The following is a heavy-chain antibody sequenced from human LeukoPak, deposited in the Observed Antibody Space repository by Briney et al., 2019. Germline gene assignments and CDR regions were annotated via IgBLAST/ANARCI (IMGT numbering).Heavy chain of an antibody. CDR3: AKRGHYSINWYHYFDY. Sequence: PGGSLRLSCAASGFTFTTYGLHWARHPPAKGREWVAAIASNGGREYYADSVKGRFTISRDNSKNTLFLQMNSLRPDDTAVYYCAKRGHYSINWYHYFDYWGQGTLVTVSS. D-gene: IGHD6-13*01. V-gene: IGHV3-30*18. CDR2: IASNGGRE. J-gene: IGHJ4*02. CDR1: GFTFTTYG.